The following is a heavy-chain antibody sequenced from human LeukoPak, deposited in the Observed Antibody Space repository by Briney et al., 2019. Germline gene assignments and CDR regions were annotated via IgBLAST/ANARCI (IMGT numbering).Heavy chain of an antibody. CDR3: AKPYGDYDSPFDY. J-gene: IGHJ4*02. V-gene: IGHV1-3*01. Sequence: KFQGRVTITRGTSASTAYMELSSLRSEDTAVYYCAKPYGDYDSPFDYWGQGTLVTVSS. D-gene: IGHD4-17*01.